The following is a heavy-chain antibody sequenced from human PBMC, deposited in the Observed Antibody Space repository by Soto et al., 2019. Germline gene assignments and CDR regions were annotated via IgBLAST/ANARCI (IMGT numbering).Heavy chain of an antibody. J-gene: IGHJ4*02. CDR1: GFTFSSYG. CDR2: IWYDGSNK. V-gene: IGHV3-33*01. D-gene: IGHD3-9*01. CDR3: ARDLNDILTGYYSWYFDY. Sequence: GGSLRLSCAASGFTFSSYGMHWVRQAPGKGLEWVAVIWYDGSNKYYADSVKGRFTISRDNSKNTLYLQMNSLRAEDTAVYYCARDLNDILTGYYSWYFDYWGQGTLVTVSS.